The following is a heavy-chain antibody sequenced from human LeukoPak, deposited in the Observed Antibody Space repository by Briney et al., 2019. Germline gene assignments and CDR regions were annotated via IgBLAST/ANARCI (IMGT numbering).Heavy chain of an antibody. CDR3: ARGRAVRVGRRPVAFDI. V-gene: IGHV4-61*02. J-gene: IGHJ3*02. CDR2: IFASGST. D-gene: IGHD2-8*02. Sequence: PSETLSLTCTVSGASISSGSYYWNWIRQPAGKGLEWIGRIFASGSTNYNPSLKSRVTISVDTSKNQFSLKLSSVTAADTAVYYCARGRAVRVGRRPVAFDIWGQGTMVTVSS. CDR1: GASISSGSYY.